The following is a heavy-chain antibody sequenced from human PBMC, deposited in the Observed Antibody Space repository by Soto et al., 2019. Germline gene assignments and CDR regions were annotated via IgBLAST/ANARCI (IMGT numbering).Heavy chain of an antibody. J-gene: IGHJ6*02. V-gene: IGHV5-10-1*01. CDR3: ARKAGFILTECMDV. CDR1: GYSFASYW. D-gene: IGHD2-8*01. CDR2: IDPSDSYT. Sequence: XESLKISCKGSGYSFASYWISWVRQMPGKGLEWMGRIDPSDSYTNYSPSFQGHVTVSADKSISTAYLQWSSLKASDTAMYYCARKAGFILTECMDVWGQGTTVTVSS.